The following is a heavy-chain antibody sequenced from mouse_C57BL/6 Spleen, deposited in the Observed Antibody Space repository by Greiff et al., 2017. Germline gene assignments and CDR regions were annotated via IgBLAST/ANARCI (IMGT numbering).Heavy chain of an antibody. Sequence: EVQLQQSGAELVRPGASVKLSCTASGFNIKDDYMHWVKQRPEQGLEWIGWIDPENGDTEYASKFQGKATITADTSSNTAYLQLNSLTSEDTAVYYGTTHDYDGDWYFDVWGTGTTVTVSS. CDR1: GFNIKDDY. D-gene: IGHD2-4*01. V-gene: IGHV14-4*01. CDR2: IDPENGDT. J-gene: IGHJ1*03. CDR3: TTHDYDGDWYFDV.